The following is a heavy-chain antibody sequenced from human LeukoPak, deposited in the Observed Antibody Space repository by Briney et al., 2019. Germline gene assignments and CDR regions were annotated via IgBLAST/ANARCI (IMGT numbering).Heavy chain of an antibody. CDR3: ARDGGVVVAGGPEGAFDI. D-gene: IGHD2-15*01. Sequence: GGSLSLSCAASGFTFRSHSMNWVPQAPGKGLEWVSAISSSSSSIYYADSVKGRFTISRYNAKNSLYLQMNSLRAEDTAVYYCARDGGVVVAGGPEGAFDIWGQG. V-gene: IGHV3-21*01. CDR1: GFTFRSHS. J-gene: IGHJ3*02. CDR2: ISSSSSSI.